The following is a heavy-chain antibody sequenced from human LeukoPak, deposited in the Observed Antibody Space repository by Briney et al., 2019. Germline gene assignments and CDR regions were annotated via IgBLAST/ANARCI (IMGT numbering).Heavy chain of an antibody. D-gene: IGHD6-13*01. Sequence: SETLSLTCTVSGGSISSYYWSWIRQPAGKGLEWIGRIYTSGSTNYNPSLKSRVTISVDTSKNQFSLKLSSVTAADTAVYYCARGPLYSSSYIHYYYGMDVWGQGTTVTVSS. CDR3: ARGPLYSSSYIHYYYGMDV. CDR2: IYTSGST. V-gene: IGHV4-4*07. CDR1: GGSISSYY. J-gene: IGHJ6*02.